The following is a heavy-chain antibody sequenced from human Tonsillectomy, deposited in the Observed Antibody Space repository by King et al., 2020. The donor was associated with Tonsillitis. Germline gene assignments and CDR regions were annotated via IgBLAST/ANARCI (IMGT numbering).Heavy chain of an antibody. V-gene: IGHV5-51*01. J-gene: IGHJ2*01. CDR2: ILPGDSDT. CDR1: GFSFATYW. Sequence: VQLVESGAEVIKPGESLKISCKGSGFSFATYWIAWVRQMPGKGLEWMGIILPGDSDTRYSPSFQGQVTISADKSISTAYLQWSSLKASDTAMYYCARNPLTTSEYWYFDLWGRGTLVTVSS. CDR3: ARNPLTTSEYWYFDL. D-gene: IGHD4-17*01.